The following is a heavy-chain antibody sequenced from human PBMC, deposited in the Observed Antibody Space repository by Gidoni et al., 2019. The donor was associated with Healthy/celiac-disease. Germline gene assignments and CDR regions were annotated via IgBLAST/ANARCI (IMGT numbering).Heavy chain of an antibody. Sequence: QVQLQESGPGLVKPSGTLSLTCAVSGGSISSSNWWSWVRQPPGKGLEWIGEIYHSGSTNYNPSLKSRVTISVDKSKNQFSLKLSSVTAADTAVYYCARDQYYYGSGIPYYYGMDVWGQGTTVTVSS. J-gene: IGHJ6*02. V-gene: IGHV4-4*02. D-gene: IGHD3-10*01. CDR3: ARDQYYYGSGIPYYYGMDV. CDR2: IYHSGST. CDR1: GGSISSSNW.